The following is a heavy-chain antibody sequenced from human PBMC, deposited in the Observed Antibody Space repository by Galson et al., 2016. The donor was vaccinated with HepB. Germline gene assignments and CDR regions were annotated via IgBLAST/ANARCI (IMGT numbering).Heavy chain of an antibody. CDR1: GFTFSSYS. D-gene: IGHD3-10*01. Sequence: SLRLSCAASGFTFSSYSMNWVRQAPGKGLEWVSVISYHGTTAYYADSLKGRFTVSRDNSKNTLYLHLSSLRLEDTAIYYCARGNYYGSGSYSYGAFYWGQGTVVTVSS. CDR3: ARGNYYGSGSYSYGAFY. J-gene: IGHJ4*02. V-gene: IGHV3-30*03. CDR2: ISYHGTTA.